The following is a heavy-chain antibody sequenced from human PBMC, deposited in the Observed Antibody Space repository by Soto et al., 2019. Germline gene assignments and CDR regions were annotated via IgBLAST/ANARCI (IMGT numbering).Heavy chain of an antibody. CDR3: ARQYYDILTGYDNWFDP. D-gene: IGHD3-9*01. V-gene: IGHV3-48*01. CDR1: GFTFSSYS. J-gene: IGHJ5*02. Sequence: GGSLRLSCEASGFTFSSYSMNWVRQAPGKGLEWVSYISSSSSTIYYADSVKGRFTISRDNAKNSLYLQMNSLRAEDTAVYYCARQYYDILTGYDNWFDPWGQGTLVTVSS. CDR2: ISSSSSTI.